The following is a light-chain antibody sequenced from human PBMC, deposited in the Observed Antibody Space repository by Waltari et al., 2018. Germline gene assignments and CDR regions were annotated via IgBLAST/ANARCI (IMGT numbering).Light chain of an antibody. V-gene: IGLV2-14*03. CDR2: DVT. J-gene: IGLJ3*02. CDR3: CSYTSSRTWV. CDR1: SSEVGGYNN. Sequence: QSALTQPASVSGSPGHSIAISCTGPSSEVGGYNNDSWYQLHPAKAPKLMIYDVTNRPSGVSNRFSGSKSGNPASLTISGLQAEDEADYYCCSYTSSRTWVFGGGTKVTVL.